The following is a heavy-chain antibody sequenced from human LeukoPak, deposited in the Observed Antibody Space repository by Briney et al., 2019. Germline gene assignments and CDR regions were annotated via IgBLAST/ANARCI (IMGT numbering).Heavy chain of an antibody. V-gene: IGHV1-24*01. CDR1: GYTLTELS. Sequence: ASVKVSCKVSGYTLTELSMHWVRQAPGEGVEGMGGFDPEDGETIYAQKFQGRVTMTEDTSTDTAYLELSSLRSEDTAVYYCATLVNYDILTGYYDNWFDPWGQGTLVTVSS. D-gene: IGHD3-9*01. CDR2: FDPEDGET. CDR3: ATLVNYDILTGYYDNWFDP. J-gene: IGHJ5*02.